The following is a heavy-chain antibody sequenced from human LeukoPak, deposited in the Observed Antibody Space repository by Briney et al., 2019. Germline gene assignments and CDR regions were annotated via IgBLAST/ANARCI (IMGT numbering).Heavy chain of an antibody. CDR2: IYYSGST. CDR1: GGSMSSYY. V-gene: IGHV4-59*08. CDR3: ARSGYYYDSLDY. Sequence: PSETLSLTCTVPGGSMSSYYWSCIRQPPGKGLEWIGYIYYSGSTNYNPSLKSRVTISVDTSKNQFSLNLSSVTAADTAVYYCARSGYYYDSLDYWGQGTLVTVSS. J-gene: IGHJ4*02. D-gene: IGHD3-22*01.